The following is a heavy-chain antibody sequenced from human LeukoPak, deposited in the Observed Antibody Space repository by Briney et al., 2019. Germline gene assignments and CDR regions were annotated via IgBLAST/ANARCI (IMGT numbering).Heavy chain of an antibody. J-gene: IGHJ3*02. D-gene: IGHD3-22*01. CDR1: GGSISSYY. CDR2: IYTSGST. V-gene: IGHV4-4*07. CDR3: ARDPSLWGSMIDCHDAFDI. Sequence: SETLSLTCTVSGGSISSYYWSWIRQPAGKGLEWIGRIYTSGSTNYNPSLKSRVTMSVDTSKNQFSLKLSSVTAADTAVYYCARDPSLWGSMIDCHDAFDIWGQGTMVTVSS.